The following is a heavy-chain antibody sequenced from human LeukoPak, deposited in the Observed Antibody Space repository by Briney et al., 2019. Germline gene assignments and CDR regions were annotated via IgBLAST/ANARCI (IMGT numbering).Heavy chain of an antibody. J-gene: IGHJ4*02. D-gene: IGHD3-10*01. Sequence: SETLSLTCTVSGGSISSGGYYWSWIRQHPGKGLEWIGYIYYSGSTYYNPSLKSRVTISVDTSKIQFSLKLSSVTAADTAVYYCARVGYYGSGSYFDYWGQGTLVTVSS. V-gene: IGHV4-31*03. CDR1: GGSISSGGYY. CDR2: IYYSGST. CDR3: ARVGYYGSGSYFDY.